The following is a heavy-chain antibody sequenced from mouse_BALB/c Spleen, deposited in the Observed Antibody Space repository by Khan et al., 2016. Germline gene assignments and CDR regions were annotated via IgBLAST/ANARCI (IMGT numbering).Heavy chain of an antibody. Sequence: EVKLLESGPGLVKPSQSLSLTRTVTGYSITSDYAWNWIRQFPGNKLEWMGYISYSGSTSYNPSLKSRISITRDTSKNQFFLQLNSVTTEDTATYYCARAPPRWYFDVWGAGTTVTVSS. CDR1: GYSITSDYA. CDR3: ARAPPRWYFDV. V-gene: IGHV3-2*02. J-gene: IGHJ1*01. CDR2: ISYSGST.